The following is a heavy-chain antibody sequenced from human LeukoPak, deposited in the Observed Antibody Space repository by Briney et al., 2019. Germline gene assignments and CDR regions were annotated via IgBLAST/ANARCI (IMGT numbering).Heavy chain of an antibody. J-gene: IGHJ4*02. CDR1: GYTFTGYS. CDR3: ANFHPATAMAFDL. D-gene: IGHD5-18*01. V-gene: IGHV1-2*02. CDR2: INPNTGET. Sequence: ASVRVSCKASGYTFTGYSIHWVRQAPGQGLEWMGWINPNTGETNYAQKIQDRVTMTRDTSINTAYRELSSLKSDDTAVYYCANFHPATAMAFDLWGQGTLVTVSS.